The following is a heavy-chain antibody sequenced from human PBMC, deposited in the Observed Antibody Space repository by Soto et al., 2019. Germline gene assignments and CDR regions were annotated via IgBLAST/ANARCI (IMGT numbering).Heavy chain of an antibody. CDR2: IYPRDSDT. J-gene: IGHJ3*01. CDR1: GYIFTNYW. CDR3: ARLGDGDSSAWGRDGFDV. D-gene: IGHD1-26*01. Sequence: PGESLKISCKGSGYIFTNYWIGWVRQMPGKGLELVNIIYPRDSDTRYSPSFQGQVTISADKSINTAYLQWSSLKASDTAMYYCARLGDGDSSAWGRDGFDVWGQGTMVTAS. V-gene: IGHV5-51*01.